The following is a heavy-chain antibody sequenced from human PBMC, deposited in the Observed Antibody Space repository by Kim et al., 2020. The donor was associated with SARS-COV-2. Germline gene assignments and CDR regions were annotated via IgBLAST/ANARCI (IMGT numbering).Heavy chain of an antibody. V-gene: IGHV4-39*07. D-gene: IGHD1-26*01. CDR3: ARNRESMDV. CDR2: GST. Sequence: GSTYYNPSLKSRVTISVDTSKNQFSLKLSSVTAADTAVYYCARNRESMDVWGQGTTVTVSS. J-gene: IGHJ6*02.